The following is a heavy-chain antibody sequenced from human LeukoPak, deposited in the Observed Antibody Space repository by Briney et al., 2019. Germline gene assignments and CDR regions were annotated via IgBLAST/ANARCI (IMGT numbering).Heavy chain of an antibody. CDR1: GFTFSSYG. Sequence: GRSLRLSCEASGFTFSSYGMHWVRQAPGKGLEWVAVIWYDGSDKYYADSVKGRFSISRDNSKNTLYLQMNSLRAEDTAVYYCARGYRNNWRFDYWGQGTLVTVSS. V-gene: IGHV3-33*01. J-gene: IGHJ4*02. CDR3: ARGYRNNWRFDY. D-gene: IGHD1-1*01. CDR2: IWYDGSDK.